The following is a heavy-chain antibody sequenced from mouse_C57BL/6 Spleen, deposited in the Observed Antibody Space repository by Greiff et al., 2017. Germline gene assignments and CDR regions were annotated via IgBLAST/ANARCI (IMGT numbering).Heavy chain of an antibody. CDR1: GCTFTSYW. V-gene: IGHV1-64*01. CDR3: ARDYGSSPCDY. CDR2: IHPNSGST. D-gene: IGHD1-1*01. Sequence: QVQLQQPGAELVKPGASVKLSCKASGCTFTSYWMHWVKQRPGQGLEWIGMIHPNSGSTNYNEKFKSKATLTVDKSSSTAYMQLSSLTSEDSAVDYCARDYGSSPCDYWGQGNTLTVAS. J-gene: IGHJ2*01.